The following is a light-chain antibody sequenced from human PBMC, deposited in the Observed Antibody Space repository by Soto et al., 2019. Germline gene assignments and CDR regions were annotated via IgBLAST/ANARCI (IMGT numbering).Light chain of an antibody. CDR2: LNSDGSH. CDR1: SWHNSYI. J-gene: IGLJ2*01. Sequence: QAVLTQSPSASASLGASVTLTCTLSSWHNSYIIAWHQQQPEKGPRYLMKLNSDGSHSKGDGIPDRFSGSSSGAERYLTISSLQSEDEAEYYCQTWGTGIHVVFGGGTKVTVL. V-gene: IGLV4-69*01. CDR3: QTWGTGIHVV.